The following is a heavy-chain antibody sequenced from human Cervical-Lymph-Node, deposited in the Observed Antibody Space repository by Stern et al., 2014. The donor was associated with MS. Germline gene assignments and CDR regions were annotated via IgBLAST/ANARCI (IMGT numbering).Heavy chain of an antibody. CDR3: ATEVGVLYYYFHGMDV. Sequence: EVQLVESGGGLVKPGGSLRLSCAASGFTFRDAWMSWVRQAPGKGLEWGGRIKSKNEGGTTDYAAPVKGRFTIARDDSKNTLYLQMNSLITDDTAVYYCATEVGVLYYYFHGMDVWGQGTTVTVSS. D-gene: IGHD1-26*01. J-gene: IGHJ6*02. V-gene: IGHV3-15*01. CDR1: GFTFRDAW. CDR2: IKSKNEGGTT.